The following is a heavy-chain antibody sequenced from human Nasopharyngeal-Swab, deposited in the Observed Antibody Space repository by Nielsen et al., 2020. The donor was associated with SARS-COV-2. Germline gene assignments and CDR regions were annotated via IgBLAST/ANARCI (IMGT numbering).Heavy chain of an antibody. V-gene: IGHV3-7*05. CDR3: AREKDFWGGSHYFYMDV. CDR2: MNEDGSEK. Sequence: GGSLRLCCAASGFTFSIYWMTWVRQAPGRGLEWVSNMNEDGSEKNYVDSVKGRFTISRDNAKNLLYLQMNSLRAEDTAVYYCAREKDFWGGSHYFYMDVWGKGTTVTVSS. D-gene: IGHD3-3*01. CDR1: GFTFSIYW. J-gene: IGHJ6*03.